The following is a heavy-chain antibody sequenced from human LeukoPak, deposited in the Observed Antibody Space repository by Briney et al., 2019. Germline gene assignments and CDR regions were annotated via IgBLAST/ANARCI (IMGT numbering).Heavy chain of an antibody. J-gene: IGHJ2*01. D-gene: IGHD4-23*01. V-gene: IGHV1-24*01. CDR3: ATPLGGNSPLHWYFDL. CDR2: FDPEDGET. Sequence: ASVKVSCKVSGYTLTELSMHWVRQAPGKGLEWMGGFDPEDGETIYAQKFQGRVTMTEDTSTDTAYMELSSLRPEDTAVYYCATPLGGNSPLHWYFDLWGRGTLVTVSS. CDR1: GYTLTELS.